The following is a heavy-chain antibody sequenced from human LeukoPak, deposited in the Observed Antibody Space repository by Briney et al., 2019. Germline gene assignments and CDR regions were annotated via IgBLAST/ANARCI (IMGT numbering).Heavy chain of an antibody. V-gene: IGHV4-59*01. CDR2: IYYSGST. CDR1: GGSISSYY. CDR3: ARRKGGQYYFDS. J-gene: IGHJ4*02. Sequence: SEILSLTCTVSGGSISSYYWSWIRQPPGKGLEWIGYIYYSGSTNYNPSLKSRVTISVDTSKNQFSLRLNSVTAADTAVYYCARRKGGQYYFDSWGQGTLVTVSS.